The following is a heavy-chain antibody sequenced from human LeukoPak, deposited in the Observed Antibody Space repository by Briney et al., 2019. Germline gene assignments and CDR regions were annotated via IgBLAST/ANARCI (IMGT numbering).Heavy chain of an antibody. CDR3: ARDYGGGSPFDY. J-gene: IGHJ4*02. V-gene: IGHV3-48*03. Sequence: GGSLRLSCAASGFTFSSYEMHWVRQAPGKGLEWVSYISSSGSTIYYADSVKGRFTISRDNAKNSLYLQMNSLRAEDTAVYYCARDYGGGSPFDYWGQGTLVTVSS. CDR2: ISSSGSTI. D-gene: IGHD4-23*01. CDR1: GFTFSSYE.